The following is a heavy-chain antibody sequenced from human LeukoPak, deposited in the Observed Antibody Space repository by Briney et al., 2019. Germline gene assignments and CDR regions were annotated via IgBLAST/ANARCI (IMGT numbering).Heavy chain of an antibody. CDR1: GFTLSSYG. J-gene: IGHJ1*01. CDR3: ARGDGYNDAEYLQH. D-gene: IGHD5-24*01. Sequence: GRSLRLSCAASGFTLSSYGMHWVRQAPGEGLEWVAVIWYDGSNKYYGDSVKGRFTISRDNSKKTLYLQMNSLRVEDTAVYYCARGDGYNDAEYLQHWGQGTLVTVS. V-gene: IGHV3-33*01. CDR2: IWYDGSNK.